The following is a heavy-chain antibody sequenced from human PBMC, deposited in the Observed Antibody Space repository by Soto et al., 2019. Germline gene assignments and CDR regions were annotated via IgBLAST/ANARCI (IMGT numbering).Heavy chain of an antibody. CDR1: GDSVSSNSAS. CDR2: TYFRSKWYN. J-gene: IGHJ5*02. Sequence: PSQTLSLTCAISGDSVSSNSASWNWIRQSPSRGLEWLGRTYFRSKWYNESADSVKSRITINSDTSRNQFSLQLNSVTPEDTAVYYCVKEGGYVGWLDPWGQGTLVTVSS. V-gene: IGHV6-1*01. CDR3: VKEGGYVGWLDP. D-gene: IGHD2-2*01.